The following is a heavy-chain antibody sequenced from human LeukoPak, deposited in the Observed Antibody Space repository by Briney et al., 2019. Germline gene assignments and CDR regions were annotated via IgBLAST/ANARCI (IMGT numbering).Heavy chain of an antibody. D-gene: IGHD3-22*01. CDR1: GFPFDVYG. Sequence: GESLRLFRAPSGFPFDVYGMSWVRQAPGKGLEWVSGNNWNGGSTGYADSVKGRFTISRDNAKNSLYLQMNSLRAEDTALYYCARGYYYDNSGLFDYWGQGTLVTVSS. V-gene: IGHV3-20*04. CDR2: NNWNGGST. CDR3: ARGYYYDNSGLFDY. J-gene: IGHJ4*02.